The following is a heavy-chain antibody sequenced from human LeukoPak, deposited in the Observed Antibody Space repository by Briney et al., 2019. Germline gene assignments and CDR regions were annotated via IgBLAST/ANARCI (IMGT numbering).Heavy chain of an antibody. Sequence: GGSLRLSCAASGFTFSSYWMHWVRQAPGKGLVWVSRINSDGSSTSYADSVKGRFTISRDNAKNTLYLQMNSLRAEDTAVYCCARRVRVSYYYYYMDVWGKGTTVTISS. D-gene: IGHD6-13*01. CDR2: INSDGSST. CDR1: GFTFSSYW. V-gene: IGHV3-74*01. J-gene: IGHJ6*03. CDR3: ARRVRVSYYYYYMDV.